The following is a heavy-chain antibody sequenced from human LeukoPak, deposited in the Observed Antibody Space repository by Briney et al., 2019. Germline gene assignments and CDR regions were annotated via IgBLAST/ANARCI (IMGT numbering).Heavy chain of an antibody. CDR3: ARGYYYGSGKVYFDY. CDR2: FFYSGST. D-gene: IGHD3-10*01. J-gene: IGHJ4*02. V-gene: IGHV4-59*08. CDR1: GGSMSTYY. Sequence: SETLSLTCTVSGGSMSTYYWSWIRQPPGKGLEWIGYFFYSGSTNYNPSLNSRVTISLDTSKNQFSLKLSFVTAADTAVYYCARGYYYGSGKVYFDYWGQGTLVTVSS.